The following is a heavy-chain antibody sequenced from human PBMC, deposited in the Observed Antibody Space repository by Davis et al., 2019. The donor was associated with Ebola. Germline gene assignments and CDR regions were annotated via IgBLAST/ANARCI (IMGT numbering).Heavy chain of an antibody. V-gene: IGHV1-46*01. Sequence: ASVKVSCKASGYTFTTYHIHWVRQAPGQGLEWLGIINTSAGSTFSAQKFQGRVTLTRDKSTSTVYMELSSLTSEDTAVYFCAREEDYWGQGTLVTVSS. CDR1: GYTFTTYH. J-gene: IGHJ4*02. CDR2: INTSAGST. CDR3: AREEDY.